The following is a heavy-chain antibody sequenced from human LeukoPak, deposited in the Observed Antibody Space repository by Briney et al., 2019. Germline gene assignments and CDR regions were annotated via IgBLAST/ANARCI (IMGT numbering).Heavy chain of an antibody. J-gene: IGHJ4*02. D-gene: IGHD6-13*01. CDR2: INTDGSET. CDR3: ARDPAAWDY. Sequence: GGSLRLSCAASGFTFSAPWMSWVRQAPGKGLEWVANINTDGSETYYVDSVRGRFTISRDNAKKSLYLQMDSLSEADTAIYYCARDPAAWDYWGQGTLVTVSP. CDR1: GFTFSAPW. V-gene: IGHV3-7*01.